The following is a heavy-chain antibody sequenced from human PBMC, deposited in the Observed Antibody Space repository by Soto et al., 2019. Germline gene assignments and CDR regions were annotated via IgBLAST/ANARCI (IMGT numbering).Heavy chain of an antibody. D-gene: IGHD6-13*01. CDR1: GASMNSYH. CDR3: ARDQGVAAASITWFDP. CDR2: IHSSGST. V-gene: IGHV4-4*07. Sequence: SETLSLTCTVSGASMNSYHWSWIRQPAGKGLEWIGHIHSSGSTNYNPSLKSRVTMSVDTSKNQFSLRLMSLTAADTAVYYCARDQGVAAASITWFDPWGPRPLVTVST. J-gene: IGHJ5*02.